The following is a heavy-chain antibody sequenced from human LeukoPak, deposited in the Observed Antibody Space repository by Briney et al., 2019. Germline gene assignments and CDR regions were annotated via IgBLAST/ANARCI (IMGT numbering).Heavy chain of an antibody. V-gene: IGHV3-23*01. D-gene: IGHD3-10*01. J-gene: IGHJ3*02. CDR3: ERSGAWFADAFDI. CDR1: GFTFSSYA. Sequence: GGSLRLSCAASGFTFSSYAMSWVRQAPGKGLEWVSAISGSGGSTYYADSVKGRFTISRDNSKNTLYLQMNSLRAEDTAVYYCERSGAWFADAFDIWGQGIMVTVSS. CDR2: ISGSGGST.